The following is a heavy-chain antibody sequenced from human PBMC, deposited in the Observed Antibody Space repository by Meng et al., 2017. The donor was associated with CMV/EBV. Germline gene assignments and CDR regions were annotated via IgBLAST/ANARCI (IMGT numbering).Heavy chain of an antibody. D-gene: IGHD5-12*01. V-gene: IGHV5-51*01. CDR2: IYPGDSDT. CDR3: ARHASWILGGMDV. Sequence: GESLKISCKGSGYSFTSYWIGWVRQRPGKGLEWMGNIYPGDSDTRYSPSFQGQVTISADKSISTAYLQWSSLKASDTAMYYCARHASWILGGMDVWGQGTTVTVSS. J-gene: IGHJ6*02. CDR1: GYSFTSYW.